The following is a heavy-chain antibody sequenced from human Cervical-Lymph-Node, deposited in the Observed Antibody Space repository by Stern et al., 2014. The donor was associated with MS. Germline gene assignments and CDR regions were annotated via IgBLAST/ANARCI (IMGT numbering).Heavy chain of an antibody. V-gene: IGHV1-69*01. J-gene: IGHJ4*02. CDR1: GDTFSRNA. D-gene: IGHD4-23*01. CDR3: AQEHYGGNFDS. Sequence: QVQLVESGAEVKKPGSSVKVSCKASGDTFSRNAMSWVRQAPRQGLEWMVSIVPVYDKANYAQQFQGIVTITANESTSTACLELRSLRSQDTAVYCCAQEHYGGNFDSWGQGTRVTVSS. CDR2: IVPVYDKA.